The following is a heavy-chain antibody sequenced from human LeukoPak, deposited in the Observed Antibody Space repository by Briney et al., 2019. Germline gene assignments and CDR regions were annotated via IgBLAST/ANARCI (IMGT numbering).Heavy chain of an antibody. CDR1: GGSFSGYY. CDR3: ARGRFFSYYYDSSGYTYYYYYGMDV. J-gene: IGHJ6*02. V-gene: IGHV4-34*01. D-gene: IGHD3-22*01. CDR2: INHGGST. Sequence: PSETLSLTCAVYGGSFSGYYWSWIRQPPGKGLEWIGEINHGGSTNYNPSLKSRVTISVDTSKNQFSLKLSSVTAADTAVYYCARGRFFSYYYDSSGYTYYYYYGMDVWGQGTTVTVSS.